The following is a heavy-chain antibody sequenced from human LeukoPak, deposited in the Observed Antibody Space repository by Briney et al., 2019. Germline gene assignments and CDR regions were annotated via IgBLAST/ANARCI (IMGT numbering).Heavy chain of an antibody. V-gene: IGHV5-51*01. J-gene: IGHJ4*02. CDR3: ARMAVAGYDF. CDR2: IYPGDSDT. CDR1: GYSFTTYW. D-gene: IGHD6-19*01. Sequence: GESLKISCKCSGYSFTTYWIGWVRQMPGKGLEWMGIIYPGDSDTRYSPSFQGQVTISADKSISSAYLQWSSLKASDTAIYYCARMAVAGYDFWGQGTPVTVSS.